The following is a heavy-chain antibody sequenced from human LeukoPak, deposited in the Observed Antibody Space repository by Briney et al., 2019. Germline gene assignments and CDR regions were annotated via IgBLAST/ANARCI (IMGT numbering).Heavy chain of an antibody. V-gene: IGHV3-21*01. CDR2: ITSGSSYM. Sequence: GGSLRLSCATSGFTFSSYTMNWVRQAPGKGLEWVSSITSGSSYMYYADSVKGRFTISRDNAKNSLYLRMNSLRVEDTAVYYCVRGLYISDVWGQGTTVTVSS. CDR1: GFTFSSYT. J-gene: IGHJ6*02. D-gene: IGHD3-16*01. CDR3: VRGLYISDV.